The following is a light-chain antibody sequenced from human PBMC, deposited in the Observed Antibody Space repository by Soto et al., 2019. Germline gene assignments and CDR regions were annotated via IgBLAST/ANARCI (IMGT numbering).Light chain of an antibody. Sequence: AIQMTQSPSSLSASVGDRVTITCRASQGIRSELGWYQQKPGKAPNLLIYTASTLQSGVPSRFSGSGSGTDFTLTISSLQPEDFATYYGIQDYNYPLTFGGGTKVDIK. V-gene: IGKV1-6*01. J-gene: IGKJ4*01. CDR3: IQDYNYPLT. CDR1: QGIRSE. CDR2: TAS.